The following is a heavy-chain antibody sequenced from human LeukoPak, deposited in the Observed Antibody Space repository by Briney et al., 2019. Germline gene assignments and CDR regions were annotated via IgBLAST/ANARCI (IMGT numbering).Heavy chain of an antibody. V-gene: IGHV1-2*02. CDR3: ARGTPYGSGSYYWS. D-gene: IGHD3-10*01. J-gene: IGHJ5*02. Sequence: ASVKVSCKASGYSFTTSYIHWVRRAPGQGLEWMGWINPNSGGTNFAQKFQGRVTMTRDTSISTAYMELSRLRSDDTAVYYCARGTPYGSGSYYWSWGQGTLVTVSS. CDR1: GYSFTTSY. CDR2: INPNSGGT.